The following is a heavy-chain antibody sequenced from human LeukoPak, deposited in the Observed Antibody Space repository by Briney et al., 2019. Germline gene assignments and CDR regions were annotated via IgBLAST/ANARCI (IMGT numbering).Heavy chain of an antibody. CDR3: ASPSSGWQSDPFDY. Sequence: SQTLSLTCAVSGGSISSGGYSWSWIRQPPGKGLEWIGYIYHSGSTYYNPSLKSRVTISVDRSKNQFSLKLSSVTAADTAVYYCASPSSGWQSDPFDYWGQGTLVTVSS. V-gene: IGHV4-30-2*01. J-gene: IGHJ4*02. CDR2: IYHSGST. CDR1: GGSISSGGYS. D-gene: IGHD6-19*01.